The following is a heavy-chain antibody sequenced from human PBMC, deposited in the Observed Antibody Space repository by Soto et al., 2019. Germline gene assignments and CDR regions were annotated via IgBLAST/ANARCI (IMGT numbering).Heavy chain of an antibody. D-gene: IGHD1-1*01. CDR2: ISAHNGNT. CDR3: ARGRYGDY. V-gene: IGHV1-18*01. Sequence: QVHLVQSGAEVKKPGASVKVSCKGSGYGFTTYGITWVRQAPGQGLEWMAWISAHNGNTNYARKLQGGVTVTRDTSTSTAYMELRSLRSDDTAVYYCARGRYGDYWGQGALVTVSS. J-gene: IGHJ4*02. CDR1: GYGFTTYG.